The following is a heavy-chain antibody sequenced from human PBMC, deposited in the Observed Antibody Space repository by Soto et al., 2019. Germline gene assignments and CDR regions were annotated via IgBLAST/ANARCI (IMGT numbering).Heavy chain of an antibody. CDR2: ISGSSSSI. CDR3: ARGAGAAEDY. J-gene: IGHJ4*02. V-gene: IGHV3-48*01. CDR1: GFTFSTYS. Sequence: EVQLVESGGGLVQPGGSLRLSCAASGFTFSTYSMNWVRQAPGKGLEWVSYISGSSSSIYYADSVKGRFTISRDNAKNSQYLQMNSLRAEETAVYYCARGAGAAEDYWGQGTLVTVSS. D-gene: IGHD6-25*01.